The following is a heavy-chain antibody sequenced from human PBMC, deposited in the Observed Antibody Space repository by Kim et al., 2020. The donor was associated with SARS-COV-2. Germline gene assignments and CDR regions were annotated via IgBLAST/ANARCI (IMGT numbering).Heavy chain of an antibody. CDR1: GYTFTSYA. V-gene: IGHV7-4-1*02. Sequence: ASVKVSCKASGYTFTSYAMNWVRQAPGQGLEWMGWINTNTGNPTYAQGFTGRFVFSLDTSVSTAYLQISSLKAEDTAVYYCASPADLYGSGRDYDYWGQGTLVTVSS. CDR3: ASPADLYGSGRDYDY. D-gene: IGHD3-10*01. J-gene: IGHJ4*02. CDR2: INTNTGNP.